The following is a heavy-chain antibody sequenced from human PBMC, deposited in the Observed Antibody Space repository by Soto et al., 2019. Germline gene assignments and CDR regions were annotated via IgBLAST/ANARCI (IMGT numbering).Heavy chain of an antibody. CDR2: IYYSGST. V-gene: IGHV4-39*07. J-gene: IGHJ1*01. Sequence: SETLSLTCTVSGGSISSSSYYWGWIRQPPGKGLEWIGNIYYSGSTYYNPSLRSRVTMSLDTSVNQFSLRLSSVTAADTAVYYCARPNMWYGKILQWGRGTLVTVSS. CDR3: ARPNMWYGKILQ. CDR1: GGSISSSSYY. D-gene: IGHD2-15*01.